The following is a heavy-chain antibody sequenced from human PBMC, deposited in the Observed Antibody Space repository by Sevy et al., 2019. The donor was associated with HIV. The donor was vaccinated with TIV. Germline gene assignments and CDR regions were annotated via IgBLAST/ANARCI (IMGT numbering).Heavy chain of an antibody. D-gene: IGHD2-15*01. CDR2: ISSSSSYI. V-gene: IGHV3-21*01. CDR1: GFTFSNYR. CDR3: ARLGGVADQGMDV. Sequence: GGSLRLSCAASGFTFSNYRMNWVRQAPGKGLEWVSSISSSSSYIYYADSVKGRFTISRDNAKNSLYLQMNSLRAEDTAVYYCARLGGVADQGMDVWGQGTTVTVSS. J-gene: IGHJ6*02.